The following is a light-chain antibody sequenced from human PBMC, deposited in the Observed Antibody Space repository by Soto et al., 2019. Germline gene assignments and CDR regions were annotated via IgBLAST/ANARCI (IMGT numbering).Light chain of an antibody. J-gene: IGKJ5*01. V-gene: IGKV3-11*01. Sequence: EIVLTQSPATLSLSPGERATLSCRASQSVSNSLAWYQQKPGQAPRLLIYDTSIRATGIPARFSGSGSGTDFTLTINGLQPEDFATYYCQQAASFPITFGQGTHGRL. CDR2: DTS. CDR1: QSVSNS. CDR3: QQAASFPIT.